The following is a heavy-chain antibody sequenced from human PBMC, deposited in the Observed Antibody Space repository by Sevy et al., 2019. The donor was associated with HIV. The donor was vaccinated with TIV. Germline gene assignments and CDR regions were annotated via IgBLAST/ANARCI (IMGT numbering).Heavy chain of an antibody. V-gene: IGHV3-49*04. CDR3: TRGKGAQSIFDY. Sequence: GGSLRLSCTVSGFTFGDYCMSWVRQAPGKGLEWVAFLKSKAHGGTLDYAANVKGRITISGDDSKNIAHLQMNDLKTEDTAIYYCTRGKGAQSIFDYWGQGALVTVSS. CDR1: GFTFGDYC. CDR2: LKSKAHGGTL. J-gene: IGHJ4*02. D-gene: IGHD3-16*01.